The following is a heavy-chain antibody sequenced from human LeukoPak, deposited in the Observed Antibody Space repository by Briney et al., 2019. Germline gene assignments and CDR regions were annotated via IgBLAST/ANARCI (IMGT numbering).Heavy chain of an antibody. CDR2: IHPSGST. CDR3: ARSSGWYED. D-gene: IGHD6-19*01. CDR1: GDSSISGSYY. V-gene: IGHV4-61*02. Sequence: PSQTLSLTCTVSGDSSISGSYYWSWIRQPAGKGLEWIGRIHPSGSTNYNPSLKSRATISVDTSKNQFSLNLGSVTAADTAVYYCARSSGWYEDWGQGTLVTVSS. J-gene: IGHJ4*02.